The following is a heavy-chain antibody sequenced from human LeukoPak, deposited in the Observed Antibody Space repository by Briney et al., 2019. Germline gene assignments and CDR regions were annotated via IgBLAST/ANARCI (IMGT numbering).Heavy chain of an antibody. Sequence: GGSLRLPCAASGFTFSSYAMSWVRQAPGKGLEWVSAISGSGGSTYYADSVKGRFTISRDNSKNTLYLQMNSLRAEDTAVYYCAKSVEGITMIVVAPFDYWGQGTLVTVSS. J-gene: IGHJ4*02. V-gene: IGHV3-23*01. CDR2: ISGSGGST. D-gene: IGHD3-22*01. CDR3: AKSVEGITMIVVAPFDY. CDR1: GFTFSSYA.